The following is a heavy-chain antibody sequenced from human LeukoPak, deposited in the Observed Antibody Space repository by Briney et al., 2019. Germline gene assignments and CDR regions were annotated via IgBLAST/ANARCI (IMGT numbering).Heavy chain of an antibody. CDR1: GGSISSYY. Sequence: SETLSPTCTVSGGSISSYYWSWIRQPAGKGLEWIGRIYTSGSTNYNPSLKSRVTMSVDTSKNQFSLKLSSVTAADTAVYYCARAGYCSGGSCYSRGHWFDPWGQGTLVTVSS. CDR3: ARAGYCSGGSCYSRGHWFDP. V-gene: IGHV4-4*07. CDR2: IYTSGST. J-gene: IGHJ5*02. D-gene: IGHD2-15*01.